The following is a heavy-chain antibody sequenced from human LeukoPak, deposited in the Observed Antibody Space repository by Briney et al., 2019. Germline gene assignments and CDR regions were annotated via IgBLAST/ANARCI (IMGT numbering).Heavy chain of an antibody. CDR2: ISGSGSTT. D-gene: IGHD3-22*01. Sequence: GGSLRLSCSASGFTFSTYGMSWVRQAPGKGLEWVISISGSGSTTFYADSVKGRFTISRDNSKNTLYLQMNSLRAEDTAVYYCAKDYDYYYDSSGYSLGAFDIWGQGTMVTVSS. V-gene: IGHV3-23*01. CDR3: AKDYDYYYDSSGYSLGAFDI. CDR1: GFTFSTYG. J-gene: IGHJ3*02.